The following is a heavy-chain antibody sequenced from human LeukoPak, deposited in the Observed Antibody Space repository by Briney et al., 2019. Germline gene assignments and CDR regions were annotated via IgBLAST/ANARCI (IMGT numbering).Heavy chain of an antibody. J-gene: IGHJ4*02. CDR1: GFTFSSYT. CDR3: AKAPPNNYDSSGGPLDY. D-gene: IGHD3-22*01. Sequence: PGGSLRLSCAASGFTFSSYTMNWVRQAPGKGLEWVSSIRSSGSYVYYADSVKGRFTNSRDNSKNTLYLQMNSLRAEDTAVYYCAKAPPNNYDSSGGPLDYWGQGTLVTVSS. V-gene: IGHV3-21*04. CDR2: IRSSGSYV.